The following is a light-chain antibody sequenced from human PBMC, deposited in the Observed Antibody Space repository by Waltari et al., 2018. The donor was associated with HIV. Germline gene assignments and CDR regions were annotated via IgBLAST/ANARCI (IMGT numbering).Light chain of an antibody. CDR1: SSAVGDYNY. CDR3: SSYATNSTVL. V-gene: IGLV2-14*03. Sequence: QSALTQPASVSGSPGQSITIPCTGTSSAVGDYNYVPWYQQHPGKAPKPMIYDVTDRPSGVSNRFSGSKSGNTASLTISGLQAEDEADYYCSSYATNSTVLFGGGTKVTVL. CDR2: DVT. J-gene: IGLJ2*01.